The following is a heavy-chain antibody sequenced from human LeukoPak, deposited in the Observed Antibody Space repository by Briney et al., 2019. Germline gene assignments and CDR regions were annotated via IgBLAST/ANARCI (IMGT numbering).Heavy chain of an antibody. J-gene: IGHJ4*02. V-gene: IGHV4-34*01. CDR2: INHSGST. CDR1: GGSFSGYY. D-gene: IGHD3-22*01. Sequence: SETLSLTCAVYGGSFSGYYWSWIRQPPGKGLEWIGEINHSGSTNYKSSLKSRVTISVDTSKNQFSLKLSSVTAADTAVYYCARGVYDSSGYYYLFFDYWGQGTLVTVSS. CDR3: ARGVYDSSGYYYLFFDY.